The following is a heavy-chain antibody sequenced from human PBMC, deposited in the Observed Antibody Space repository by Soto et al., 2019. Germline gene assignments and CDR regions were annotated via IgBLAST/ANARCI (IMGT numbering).Heavy chain of an antibody. CDR1: GGSISSYY. CDR2: IYTSGST. Sequence: SETLSLTCTVSGGSISSYYWSWIRQPAGKGLEWIGRIYTSGSTNYNPSLKSRVTMSVDMSKNQFSLKLSSVTAADTAVYYCARDREYCSSTSCPGSNYGMDVWGQGTTVTVSS. CDR3: ARDREYCSSTSCPGSNYGMDV. V-gene: IGHV4-4*07. J-gene: IGHJ6*02. D-gene: IGHD2-2*01.